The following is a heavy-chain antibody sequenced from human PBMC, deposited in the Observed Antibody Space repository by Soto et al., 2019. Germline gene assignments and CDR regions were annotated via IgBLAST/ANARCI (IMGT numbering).Heavy chain of an antibody. CDR2: ISAYNGNT. CDR1: GYTFTSYG. J-gene: IGHJ4*02. Sequence: ASVKVSCKASGYTFTSYGISWVRQAPGQGLEWMGWISAYNGNTNYAQKLQGRVTMTTDTSTSTAYMELRSLRSDDTAVYYCARDTFYYYDSSGYYYALPSVQTRSDYWGQGTLVTVSS. D-gene: IGHD3-22*01. V-gene: IGHV1-18*01. CDR3: ARDTFYYYDSSGYYYALPSVQTRSDY.